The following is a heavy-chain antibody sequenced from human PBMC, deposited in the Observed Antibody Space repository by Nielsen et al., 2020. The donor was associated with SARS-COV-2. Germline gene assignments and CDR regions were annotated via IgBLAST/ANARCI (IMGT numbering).Heavy chain of an antibody. J-gene: IGHJ6*02. CDR1: GFTFSSHW. V-gene: IGHV3-74*01. Sequence: GESLKISCAASGFTFSSHWMHWVRQAPGKGLVWVSRINSDGSSTSYADSVKGRFTISRDNAKNTLYLQMNSLRAEDTAVYYCARGPSSSWYVYYYYGMDVWGQGTTVTVSS. CDR2: INSDGSST. D-gene: IGHD6-13*01. CDR3: ARGPSSSWYVYYYYGMDV.